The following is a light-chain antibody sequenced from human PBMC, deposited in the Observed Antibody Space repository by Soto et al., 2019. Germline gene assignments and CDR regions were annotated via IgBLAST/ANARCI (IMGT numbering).Light chain of an antibody. J-gene: IGKJ4*01. CDR2: GAS. CDR3: QQYGSSLPFT. Sequence: EIVLTQSPGTLSLSPGERATLSCRASQSVSSSYLAWYQQKPGQAPRLLIYGASSRATGIPDRFSGSGSGTXFXXXXXXXXXEDFAVYYCQQYGSSLPFTFGGGTKVEIK. V-gene: IGKV3-20*01. CDR1: QSVSSSY.